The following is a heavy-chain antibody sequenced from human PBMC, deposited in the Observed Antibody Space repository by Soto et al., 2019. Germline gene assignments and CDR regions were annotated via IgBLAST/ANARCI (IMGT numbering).Heavy chain of an antibody. Sequence: SETLSLTCSVSGGSISRSGYLWGWIRHPPGMALEWTGSIHYDGTTYYKSSPNSRVTISLDTSINQFSLRLSSVTAADTAIYYPGRHRNSVTGDDSFEMWGQETMLTAS. CDR2: IHYDGTT. D-gene: IGHD2-21*02. CDR1: GGSISRSGYL. CDR3: GRHRNSVTGDDSFEM. V-gene: IGHV4-39*01. J-gene: IGHJ3*02.